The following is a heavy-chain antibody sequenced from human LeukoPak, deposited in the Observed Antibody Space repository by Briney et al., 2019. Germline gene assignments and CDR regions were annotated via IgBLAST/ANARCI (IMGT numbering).Heavy chain of an antibody. V-gene: IGHV4-39*01. J-gene: IGHJ4*02. CDR3: ARLVIGIYYFDY. CDR1: GGSISSSSYY. D-gene: IGHD2-21*01. CDR2: IYYSGST. Sequence: SETLSLTCTVSGGSISSSSYYWGWIRQPPGKGLEWIGSIYYSGSTYYNPSLKSRVTISVDTSQNQFSLKLSSVTAADTAVYYCARLVIGIYYFDYWGQGTLVTVSS.